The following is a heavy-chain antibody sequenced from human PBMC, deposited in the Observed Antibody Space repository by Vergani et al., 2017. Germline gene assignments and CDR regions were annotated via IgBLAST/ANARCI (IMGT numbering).Heavy chain of an antibody. J-gene: IGHJ3*01. D-gene: IGHD4-11*01. V-gene: IGHV3-7*01. CDR3: ARVSVSATVFDAFDL. CDR1: GFTFSSYW. Sequence: EVQLVESGGGLVQPGGSLRLSCAASGFTFSSYWMSWVRQAPGKGLEWVANIKQDGSEKYYVDSVKGRFTISRDNTKNSLYLQMNSLRVEDTAVYYCARVSVSATVFDAFDLWGQGTMVTVSS. CDR2: IKQDGSEK.